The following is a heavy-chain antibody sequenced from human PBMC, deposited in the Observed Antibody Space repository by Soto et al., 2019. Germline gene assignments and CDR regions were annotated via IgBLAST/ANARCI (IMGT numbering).Heavy chain of an antibody. Sequence: SETLSLTCTVSGGSISSYYWSWIRQPPGKGLEWIGYIYYSGSTNYNPSLKSRVTISVDTSKNQFSLKLSSVTAADTAVYYCARLARGYCSGGSCYHSTWFDPWGQGTLVTVS. CDR2: IYYSGST. V-gene: IGHV4-59*01. D-gene: IGHD2-15*01. J-gene: IGHJ5*02. CDR3: ARLARGYCSGGSCYHSTWFDP. CDR1: GGSISSYY.